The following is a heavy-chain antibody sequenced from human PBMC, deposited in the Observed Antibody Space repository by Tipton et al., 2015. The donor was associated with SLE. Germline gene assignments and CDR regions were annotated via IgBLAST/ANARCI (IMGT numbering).Heavy chain of an antibody. CDR1: GFTFSSYA. V-gene: IGHV3-74*01. CDR2: IDSTGSST. J-gene: IGHJ4*02. Sequence: GSLRLSCAASGFTFSSYAMNWVRQAPGKGLEWVSEIDSTGSSTTYADSVRDRFTISRDNAKNTLFLQMDSLRVDDTAVYYCASLSAPSDYWGQGTLVTVSS. CDR3: ASLSAPSDY.